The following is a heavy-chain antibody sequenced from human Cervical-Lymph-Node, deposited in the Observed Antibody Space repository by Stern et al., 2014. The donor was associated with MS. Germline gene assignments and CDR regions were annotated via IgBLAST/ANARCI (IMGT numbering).Heavy chain of an antibody. Sequence: QVQLGESGAEVKKPGSSVKVSCKASGGTISNYIIGWVRQAPGQGLEWMGGIIPRFGIANDAEKFQDRVTITADESTSTAYMDLSSLRSEDTAVYYCARATSDYIWGTYRFLDSWGQGTLVIVSS. CDR3: ARATSDYIWGTYRFLDS. D-gene: IGHD3-16*02. CDR2: IIPRFGIA. V-gene: IGHV1-69*01. CDR1: GGTISNYI. J-gene: IGHJ4*02.